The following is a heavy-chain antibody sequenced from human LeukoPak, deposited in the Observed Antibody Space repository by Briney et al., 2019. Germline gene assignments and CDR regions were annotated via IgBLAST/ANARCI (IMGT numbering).Heavy chain of an antibody. CDR1: GGTFTSYA. CDR3: ASGYCTNGVCYLGPWDY. D-gene: IGHD2-8*01. Sequence: SVKVSCKASGGTFTSYAISWVRQAPGQGLEWMGRIIPILGIANYAQKFQGRVTITADKSTSTAYMELSSLRSEDTAVYYCASGYCTNGVCYLGPWDYWGQGTLVTVSS. J-gene: IGHJ4*02. CDR2: IIPILGIA. V-gene: IGHV1-69*04.